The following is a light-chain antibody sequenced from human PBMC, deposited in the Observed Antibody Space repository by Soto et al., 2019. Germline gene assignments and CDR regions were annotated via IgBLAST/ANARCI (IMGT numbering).Light chain of an antibody. J-gene: IGKJ4*01. CDR2: GAS. Sequence: EIVMTQSPDTLSVSPGERATLSCRASQSIINNLAWYQQKPGQAPRLLIYGASIRATGFPARFSGSGSGTEFTLTIRSLQSEDFAVYYCQQYNDWPPLTFGGGTKVEIK. V-gene: IGKV3-15*01. CDR1: QSIINN. CDR3: QQYNDWPPLT.